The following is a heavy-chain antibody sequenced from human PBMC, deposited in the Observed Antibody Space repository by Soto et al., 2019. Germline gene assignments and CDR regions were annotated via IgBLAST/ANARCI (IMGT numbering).Heavy chain of an antibody. CDR1: GYSFTSYW. Sequence: GESLKISCKGSGYSFTSYWIGWVRQMPGKGLEWMGIIYPGDSDTRYSPSFQGQVTISADKSISTAYLQWSSLKATDTAMYYCARHRREYSYGLGYYYYRMAVWGQGTTVT. J-gene: IGHJ6*01. CDR2: IYPGDSDT. D-gene: IGHD5-18*01. CDR3: ARHRREYSYGLGYYYYRMAV. V-gene: IGHV5-51*01.